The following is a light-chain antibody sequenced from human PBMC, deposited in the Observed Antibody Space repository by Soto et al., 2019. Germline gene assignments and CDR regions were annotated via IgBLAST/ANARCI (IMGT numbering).Light chain of an antibody. CDR1: SSDVGSYNL. Sequence: QSVLTQPASVSGSPGQSITISCTGTSSDVGSYNLVSWYQQHPGKAPKLMIYEGSKRPSGVSNRFSGSKSGNTASLTISGLQAEDEADYYCSSYAGSSTLVVFGGGTQLTVL. CDR2: EGS. J-gene: IGLJ2*01. CDR3: SSYAGSSTLVV. V-gene: IGLV2-23*01.